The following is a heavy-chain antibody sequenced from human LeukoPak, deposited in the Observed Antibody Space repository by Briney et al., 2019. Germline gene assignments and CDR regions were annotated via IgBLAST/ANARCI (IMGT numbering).Heavy chain of an antibody. CDR2: INSDGSTT. V-gene: IGHV3-74*01. CDR1: GFTFSSYW. D-gene: IGHD5-12*01. Sequence: GGSLRLSCAASGFTFSSYWMHWVRQAPGKGLVRVSRINSDGSTTNYADSVKGRFTISRDNAKNTLYLQMTSLRADDTAVYYCARDGLRGERFDYWGQGTLVTVSS. J-gene: IGHJ4*02. CDR3: ARDGLRGERFDY.